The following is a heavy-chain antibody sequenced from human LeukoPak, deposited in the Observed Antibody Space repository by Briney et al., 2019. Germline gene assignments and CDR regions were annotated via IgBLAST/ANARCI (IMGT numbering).Heavy chain of an antibody. J-gene: IGHJ5*02. CDR3: ARETYSSSWTSFDP. CDR2: IKQDGSEK. Sequence: GGSLRLSCAASGFTFISYWMSWVRQAPGKGLEWVANIKQDGSEKYYVDSVKGRFTISRDNAKNSLYLQMNSLRAEDTAVYYCARETYSSSWTSFDPWGQGTLVTVSS. CDR1: GFTFISYW. V-gene: IGHV3-7*01. D-gene: IGHD6-13*01.